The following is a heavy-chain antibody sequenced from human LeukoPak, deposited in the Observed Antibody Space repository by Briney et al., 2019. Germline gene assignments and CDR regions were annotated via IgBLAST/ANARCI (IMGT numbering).Heavy chain of an antibody. J-gene: IGHJ4*02. Sequence: GASVRISCKTSGYNFYNYAVTWVRQAPGQGLEWMGWNSGYNGNTDYAQKFRGRVTMTADASTTTFCVELRSLTSDDTAVYYCARDGATAGQFDYWGQGTLVTVPS. CDR3: ARDGATAGQFDY. CDR1: GYNFYNYA. CDR2: NSGYNGNT. V-gene: IGHV1-18*04. D-gene: IGHD6-13*01.